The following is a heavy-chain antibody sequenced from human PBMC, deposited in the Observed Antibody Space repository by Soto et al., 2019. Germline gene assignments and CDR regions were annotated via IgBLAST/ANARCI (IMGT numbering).Heavy chain of an antibody. CDR2: IIPIFGTA. D-gene: IGHD3-9*01. Sequence: AASVKVSCKASGGTFSSYAISWVRQAPGQGLEWMGGIIPIFGTANYAQKFQGRVTITADESTSTAYMELSSLRSEDTAVYYCARDFNYDILTGSGWFDPWGQGTLVTVSS. CDR3: ARDFNYDILTGSGWFDP. CDR1: GGTFSSYA. V-gene: IGHV1-69*13. J-gene: IGHJ5*02.